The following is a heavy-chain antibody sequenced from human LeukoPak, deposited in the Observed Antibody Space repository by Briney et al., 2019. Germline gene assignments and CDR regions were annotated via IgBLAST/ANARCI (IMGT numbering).Heavy chain of an antibody. CDR1: GFTFSSHW. J-gene: IGHJ4*02. V-gene: IGHV3-74*01. CDR3: AKGSIGWYYYFDR. Sequence: GGSLRLSCAASGFTFSSHWMHWVRQAPGKGPEWVSRINGDGSTTNYADSVMGRFTISRANSKNTLYLQINSLRAEDTAVYYRAKGSIGWYYYFDRWGQGTLVTVSS. CDR2: INGDGSTT. D-gene: IGHD6-19*01.